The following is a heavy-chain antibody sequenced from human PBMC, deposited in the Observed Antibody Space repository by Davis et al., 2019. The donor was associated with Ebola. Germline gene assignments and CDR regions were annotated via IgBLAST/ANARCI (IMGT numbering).Heavy chain of an antibody. CDR3: AKGRLRFLEWLTDY. CDR1: GFTFDDYT. D-gene: IGHD3-3*01. Sequence: PGGSLRLSCAASGFTFDDYTMHWVRQAPGKGLEWVSLISWDGGSTYYADSVKGRFTISRDNSKNSLYLQMNSLRTEDTALYYCAKGRLRFLEWLTDYWGQGTLVTVSS. J-gene: IGHJ4*02. V-gene: IGHV3-43*01. CDR2: ISWDGGST.